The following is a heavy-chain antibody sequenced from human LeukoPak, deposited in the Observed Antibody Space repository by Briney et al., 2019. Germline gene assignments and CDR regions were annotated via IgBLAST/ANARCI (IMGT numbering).Heavy chain of an antibody. CDR1: GGTFSSYA. D-gene: IGHD6-13*01. CDR2: IIPIFGTA. CDR3: ASPWESIAAAAEPLPV. J-gene: IGHJ4*02. Sequence: GASVKVSCKASGGTFSSYAISWVRQAPGQGLEWMGGIIPIFGTANYAQKFQGRVTITTDESTSTAYMELSSLRSEDTAVDYCASPWESIAAAAEPLPVWGQGTLVTVSS. V-gene: IGHV1-69*05.